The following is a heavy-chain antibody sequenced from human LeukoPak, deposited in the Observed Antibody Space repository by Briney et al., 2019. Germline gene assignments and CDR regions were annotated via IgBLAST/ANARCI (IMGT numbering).Heavy chain of an antibody. CDR3: GRGRNTAASE. J-gene: IGHJ4*02. D-gene: IGHD5-18*01. Sequence: PGGSLRLSRVGSGITISRYWMHWVRQAPGKGVVWVSRINTDGNTRNYADSVKGRFTISRDDAKNTMYLQMNSLRAEDTAVYYCGRGRNTAASEWGQGILVTVSS. V-gene: IGHV3-74*01. CDR1: GITISRYW. CDR2: INTDGNTR.